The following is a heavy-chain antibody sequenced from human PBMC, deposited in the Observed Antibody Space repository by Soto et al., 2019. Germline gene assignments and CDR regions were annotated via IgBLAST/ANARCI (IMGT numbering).Heavy chain of an antibody. V-gene: IGHV1-2*02. J-gene: IGHJ5*02. CDR2: XXHXXGXT. CDR1: EYSFTGHY. Sequence: GASVQVSCKASEYSFTGHYLHLVRQAPGQGLERTGWXXHXXGXTXXXPXXRDRVTMTSDTSINTAYMDLINLRYDDTAVYYCARDYGKSGYDYFAPWGQGTQVTVSS. D-gene: IGHD3-22*01. CDR3: ARDYGKSGYDYFAP.